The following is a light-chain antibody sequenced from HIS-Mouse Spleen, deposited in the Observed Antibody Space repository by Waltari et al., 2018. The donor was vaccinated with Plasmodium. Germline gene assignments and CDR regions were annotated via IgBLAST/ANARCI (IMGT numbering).Light chain of an antibody. V-gene: IGLV1-44*01. CDR3: AAWDDSLNGPV. CDR1: LSNFGSNL. CDR2: SNN. J-gene: IGLJ2*01. Sequence: QSALTQPPSASATPGQRVTISCSASLSNFGSNLVNSYHHLPGTAPKLLIYSNNQRPSGVPDRFSGSKSGTSASLAISGLQSEDEADYYCAAWDDSLNGPVFGGGTKLTVL.